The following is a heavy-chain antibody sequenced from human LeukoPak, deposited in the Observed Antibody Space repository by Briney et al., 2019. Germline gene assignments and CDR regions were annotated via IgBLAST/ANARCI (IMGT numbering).Heavy chain of an antibody. CDR1: GYTFTGYY. D-gene: IGHD6-19*01. J-gene: IGHJ4*02. CDR3: ARDQLRIAVAGTFDY. CDR2: INPNSGGT. V-gene: IGHV1-2*02. Sequence: GASVKVSCKASGYTFTGYYMHWVRQAPGQGLEWMGWINPNSGGTNYAQKFQGRVTMTRDTSISTAYMELSRLRSDDTAVYYCARDQLRIAVAGTFDYWGQGTLVTVSS.